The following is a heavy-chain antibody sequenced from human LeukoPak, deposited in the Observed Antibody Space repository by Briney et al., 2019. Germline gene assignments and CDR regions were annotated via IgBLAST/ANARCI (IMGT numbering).Heavy chain of an antibody. Sequence: GESRKISCEGSGYSFRNYWIGWVRQMPGKGLGWMGIIYPGDFETRYRPSFQGLVTISVDKSISTAYLQWSSLKASDTAMYYCAIPPGYCGNDCSFDHWGQGTLFTVSS. CDR2: IYPGDFET. CDR1: GYSFRNYW. CDR3: AIPPGYCGNDCSFDH. D-gene: IGHD2-21*02. J-gene: IGHJ4*02. V-gene: IGHV5-51*01.